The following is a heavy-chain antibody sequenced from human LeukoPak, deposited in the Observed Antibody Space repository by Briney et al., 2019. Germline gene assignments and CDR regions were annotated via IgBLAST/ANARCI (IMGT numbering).Heavy chain of an antibody. J-gene: IGHJ4*02. Sequence: PSETLSLTCAVSGGSISSSNWWSRVRQPPGKGLEWIGEIYHSGSTNYNPSLKSRVTISVDKSKNQFSLKLSSVTAADTAVYYCARGSGRVGIYYFDYWGQGTLVTVSS. CDR1: GGSISSSNW. V-gene: IGHV4-4*02. D-gene: IGHD3-10*01. CDR2: IYHSGST. CDR3: ARGSGRVGIYYFDY.